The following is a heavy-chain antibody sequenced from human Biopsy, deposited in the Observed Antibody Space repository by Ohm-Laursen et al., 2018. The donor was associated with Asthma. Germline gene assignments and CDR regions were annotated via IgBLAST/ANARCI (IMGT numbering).Heavy chain of an antibody. V-gene: IGHV4-31*03. D-gene: IGHD4-17*01. Sequence: TLSLTCSVSGASITSVDSYGAWIRQRPGKDLEWLGYIYRSGSTSYNPSLKSRISMSLDTSKNQFSLKLVSVSAADTAVYYCARTTYGDDGFDPWGQGTLVTVSS. J-gene: IGHJ5*02. CDR2: IYRSGST. CDR1: GASITSVDSY. CDR3: ARTTYGDDGFDP.